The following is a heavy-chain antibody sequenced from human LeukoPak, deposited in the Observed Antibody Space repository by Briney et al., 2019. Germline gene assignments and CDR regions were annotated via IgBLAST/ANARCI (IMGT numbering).Heavy chain of an antibody. Sequence: PSQTLSLTCTVSGGSISSGGYYWSWIRQPPGKGLEWIGYIYHSGSTYYNPSLKSRVTISVDRSKNQFSLKLSSVTAADTAVYYCAREVWNWFDPWGQGTLVTVSS. V-gene: IGHV4-30-2*01. J-gene: IGHJ5*02. D-gene: IGHD1-14*01. CDR2: IYHSGST. CDR1: GGSISSGGYY. CDR3: AREVWNWFDP.